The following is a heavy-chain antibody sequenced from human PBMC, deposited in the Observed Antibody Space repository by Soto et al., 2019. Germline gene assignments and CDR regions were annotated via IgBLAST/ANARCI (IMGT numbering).Heavy chain of an antibody. CDR1: GGSISSGGYY. CDR3: ARESITGTTQYVDY. Sequence: KPSETLSLTCTVSGGSISSGGYYWSWIRQHPGKGLEWIGYIYYSGSTYYNPSLKSRVTISVDTSKNQFSLKLSSVTAADTAVYYCARESITGTTQYVDYWGQGTLVTVSS. CDR2: IYYSGST. J-gene: IGHJ4*02. D-gene: IGHD1-20*01. V-gene: IGHV4-31*03.